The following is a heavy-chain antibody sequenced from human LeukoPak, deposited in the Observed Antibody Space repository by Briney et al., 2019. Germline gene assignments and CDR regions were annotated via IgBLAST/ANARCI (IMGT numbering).Heavy chain of an antibody. CDR1: GGTFSSYA. J-gene: IGHJ4*02. CDR3: ATEGPITMVRGVNHPYYFDY. CDR2: IIPIFGTA. Sequence: VASVKVSCKASGGTFSSYAISWVRQAPGQGLEWMGGIIPIFGTANYAQKFQGRVTITADESTSTAYMELSSLRSEDTAVYYCATEGPITMVRGVNHPYYFDYWGRGTLVTVSS. D-gene: IGHD3-10*01. V-gene: IGHV1-69*13.